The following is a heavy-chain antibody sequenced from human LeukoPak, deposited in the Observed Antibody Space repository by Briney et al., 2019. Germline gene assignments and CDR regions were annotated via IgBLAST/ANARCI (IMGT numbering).Heavy chain of an antibody. J-gene: IGHJ4*02. CDR2: IWYDGSNK. CDR3: TTGYSSTSHDHC. D-gene: IGHD1-26*01. Sequence: GRSLRLSCAASGFTFSSYGMHWVRQAPGKGLEWVAVIWYDGSNKYYADSVKGRFTISRDNSKNTLYLQMNSLRAEDTAVYYCTTGYSSTSHDHCWGQGALLTVSS. CDR1: GFTFSSYG. V-gene: IGHV3-33*01.